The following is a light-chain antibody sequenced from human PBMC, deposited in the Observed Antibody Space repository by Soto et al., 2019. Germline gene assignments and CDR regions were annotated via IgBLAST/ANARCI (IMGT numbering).Light chain of an antibody. V-gene: IGKV1-12*01. CDR1: RDISNS. J-gene: IGKJ1*01. CDR2: GAS. CDR3: QQSNSIPPWT. Sequence: VSGSXVARLIIEXXXSRDISNSLAWHQHKPGKGPKLLIYGASTLQSGVPSRFSGSGSGTDFTLTISSLQPEDVATYYCQQSNSIPPWTFAEGAMV.